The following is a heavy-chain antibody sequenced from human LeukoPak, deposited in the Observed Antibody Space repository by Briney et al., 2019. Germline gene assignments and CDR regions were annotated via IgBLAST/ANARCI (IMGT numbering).Heavy chain of an antibody. CDR1: GFTFSDYY. Sequence: PGGSLRLSCAASGFTFSDYYMSWVRQAPGKGLEWVSVMYSGGSTYYADSVKGRFTISRDNSKNTLYLQMNSLRAEDTAVYYCARDYSSGWYARYWGQGTLVTVSS. V-gene: IGHV3-66*01. J-gene: IGHJ4*02. D-gene: IGHD6-19*01. CDR2: MYSGGST. CDR3: ARDYSSGWYARY.